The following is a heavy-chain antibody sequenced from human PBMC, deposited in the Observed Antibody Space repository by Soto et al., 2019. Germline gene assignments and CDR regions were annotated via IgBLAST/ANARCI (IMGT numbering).Heavy chain of an antibody. CDR2: FDPEDGET. CDR3: ATDLVGDSLIDYYYYGMDV. J-gene: IGHJ6*02. D-gene: IGHD6-13*01. CDR1: GYTVTELS. V-gene: IGHV1-24*01. Sequence: ASVKVSCKVSGYTVTELSIHWARQAPGKGIEWMGGFDPEDGETIYAQKFQGRVTMTEDTSTDTAYMELSSLRSEDTAVYYCATDLVGDSLIDYYYYGMDVWG.